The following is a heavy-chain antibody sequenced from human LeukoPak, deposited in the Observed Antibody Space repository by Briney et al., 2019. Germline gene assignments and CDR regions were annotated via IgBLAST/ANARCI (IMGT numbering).Heavy chain of an antibody. V-gene: IGHV3-23*01. CDR2: IVGSAGTT. D-gene: IGHD2-2*01. CDR3: VKDHCSTTSCYGDYSSLFYMDV. J-gene: IGHJ6*03. CDR1: GFIFSSYA. Sequence: GGSMRLSCAASGFIFSSYAMSWVRQAPGKGLEWVSAIVGSAGTTYYAGSVKGRFTISRDTSKNTVYLQMNSLRAEDTAVYYCVKDHCSTTSCYGDYSSLFYMDVWGRGATVTVSS.